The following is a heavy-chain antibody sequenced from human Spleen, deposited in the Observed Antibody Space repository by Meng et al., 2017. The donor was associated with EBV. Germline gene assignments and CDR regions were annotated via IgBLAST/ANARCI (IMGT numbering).Heavy chain of an antibody. J-gene: IGHJ4*02. CDR3: VRGGEGDGYSLPY. D-gene: IGHD5-24*01. Sequence: QVQLQQWGVGLLKPSATLSLTCAVNGGSFSGHYWTWIRQPPGKGLEWIGEIIHTGETNYNPSLTGRVTISRDTSKKHLSLRLNSVTAADTAVYYCVRGGEGDGYSLPYWGQGTLVTVSS. CDR2: IIHTGET. CDR1: GGSFSGHY. V-gene: IGHV4-34*01.